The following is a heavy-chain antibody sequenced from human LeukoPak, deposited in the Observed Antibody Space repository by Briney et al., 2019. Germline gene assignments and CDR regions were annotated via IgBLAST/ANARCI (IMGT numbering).Heavy chain of an antibody. V-gene: IGHV3-30*04. Sequence: SCDSSEFGVSGNGVDWGGQRPSKRKEWMAVISKDGRKNHYADSVKGRFTISRDNSKSTLFLQMNSLRPEDTAIYYCARDLLNYGSAYYDVGIFDSWGQGTLVTVSS. CDR2: ISKDGRKN. D-gene: IGHD3-10*01. J-gene: IGHJ4*02. CDR3: ARDLLNYGSAYYDVGIFDS. CDR1: EFGVSGNG.